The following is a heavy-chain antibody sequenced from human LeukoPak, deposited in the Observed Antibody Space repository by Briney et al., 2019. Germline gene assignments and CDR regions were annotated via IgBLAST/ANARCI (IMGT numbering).Heavy chain of an antibody. J-gene: IGHJ4*02. CDR1: GFTFSSYG. CDR2: ISYDGSNK. D-gene: IGHD5-12*01. V-gene: IGHV3-30*18. Sequence: GRSLRLSCAASGFTFSSYGMPWVRQAPGKGLEWVAVISYDGSNKYYADSVKGRFTISRDNSKNTLYLQMNSLRAEDTAVYYCAKLPSRDGYNTNYYFDYWGQGTLDTVSS. CDR3: AKLPSRDGYNTNYYFDY.